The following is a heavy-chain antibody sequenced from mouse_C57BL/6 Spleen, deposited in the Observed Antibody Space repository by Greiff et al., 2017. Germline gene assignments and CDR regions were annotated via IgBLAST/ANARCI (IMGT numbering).Heavy chain of an antibody. CDR1: GFTFSDYY. V-gene: IGHV5-16*01. CDR3: ARAHWDLYYFDY. Sequence: EVQVVESEGGLVQPGSSMKLSCTASGFTFSDYYMAWVRQVPEKGLEWVANINYDGSSTYYLDSLKSRFIISRDNAKNILYLQMSSLKSEDTATYYCARAHWDLYYFDYWGQGTTLTVSS. J-gene: IGHJ2*01. D-gene: IGHD4-1*01. CDR2: INYDGSST.